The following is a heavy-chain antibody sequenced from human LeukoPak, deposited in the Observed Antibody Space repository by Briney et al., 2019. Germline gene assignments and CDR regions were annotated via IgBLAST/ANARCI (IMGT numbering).Heavy chain of an antibody. D-gene: IGHD1-14*01. J-gene: IGHJ5*02. CDR2: IYYSGST. CDR1: GGSISSSSYY. CDR3: ARESPELDP. Sequence: PSETLSLTCTVSGGSISSSSYYWGWIRQPPGKGLEWIGSIYYSGSTYYNPSLKSRVTISVDTSKNQFSLKLSSVTAADTAVYYCARESPELDPWGQGTLVTVSS. V-gene: IGHV4-39*07.